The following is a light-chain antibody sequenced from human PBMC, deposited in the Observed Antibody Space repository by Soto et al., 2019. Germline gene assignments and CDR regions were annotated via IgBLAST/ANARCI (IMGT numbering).Light chain of an antibody. V-gene: IGKV3-11*01. Sequence: EIVLTQSPATLSLSPGEIATLYCRASQSVSSYLAWYQQKPGQAPRLLIYDASNRATGIPARFSGSGSGTDFTLTISSLEPEDFAVYYCQQRSNWPWTFGQGTKVDIK. J-gene: IGKJ1*01. CDR3: QQRSNWPWT. CDR2: DAS. CDR1: QSVSSY.